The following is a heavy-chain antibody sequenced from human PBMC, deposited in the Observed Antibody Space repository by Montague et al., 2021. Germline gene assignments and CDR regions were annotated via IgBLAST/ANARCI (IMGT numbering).Heavy chain of an antibody. J-gene: IGHJ5*02. CDR2: IYDSGST. Sequence: TLSLTCSVSGGSISSGGFYWSWIRQHPGKGPEWIGSIYDSGSTNYNPSLKSRLTMAVDTSKNQFSLKLSSVTAADTAIYYCARVFSSWYVGWFDPWGQGTLVTVSS. CDR3: ARVFSSWYVGWFDP. V-gene: IGHV4-31*03. CDR1: GGSISSGGFY. D-gene: IGHD6-13*01.